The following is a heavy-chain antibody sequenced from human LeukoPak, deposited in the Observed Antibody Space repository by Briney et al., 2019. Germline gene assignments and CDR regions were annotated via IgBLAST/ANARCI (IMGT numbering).Heavy chain of an antibody. V-gene: IGHV4-34*01. J-gene: IGHJ5*02. CDR2: INHSGST. Sequence: SETLSLTCAVYGGSFSGYYWGWIRQPPGKGLEWIGEINHSGSTNYNPSLKSRVTISVDTSKNQFSLKLSSVTAADTAVYYCARGRHCSSTSCAYNWFDPWGQGTLVTVSS. D-gene: IGHD2-2*01. CDR1: GGSFSGYY. CDR3: ARGRHCSSTSCAYNWFDP.